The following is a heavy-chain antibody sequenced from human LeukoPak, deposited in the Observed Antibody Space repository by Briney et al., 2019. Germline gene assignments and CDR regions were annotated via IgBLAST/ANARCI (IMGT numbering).Heavy chain of an antibody. V-gene: IGHV3-23*01. D-gene: IGHD3-10*01. J-gene: IGHJ4*02. CDR3: AKSAYGSGSRYYFNY. Sequence: GGSLRLSCAASGFTFSSYAMSWVRQAPGKGLEWVSIISGSGGSTYYADSVKGRFTISRDNSKNTLYLQMNSLRAEDTAVYFCAKSAYGSGSRYYFNYWGQGTLVTVSA. CDR1: GFTFSSYA. CDR2: ISGSGGST.